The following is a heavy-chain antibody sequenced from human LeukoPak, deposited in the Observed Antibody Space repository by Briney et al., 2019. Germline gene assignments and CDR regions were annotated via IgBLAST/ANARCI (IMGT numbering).Heavy chain of an antibody. V-gene: IGHV3-11*04. Sequence: GGSLRHSCEASGFSFSDYYMSWIRQPPGKGLEWIAYIRSGATTIYYADSVKGRFTISRDNAKSSLYLQMNSLRAEDTAVYYCARGIAKTTLNAFDLWGQGTMVTVSS. J-gene: IGHJ3*01. CDR2: IRSGATTI. CDR1: GFSFSDYY. CDR3: ARGIAKTTLNAFDL. D-gene: IGHD4-11*01.